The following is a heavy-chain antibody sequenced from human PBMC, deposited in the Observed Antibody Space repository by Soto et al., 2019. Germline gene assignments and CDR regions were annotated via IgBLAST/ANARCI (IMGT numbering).Heavy chain of an antibody. Sequence: QVQLVQSGAEVKKPGSSVKVSCKASGGTFSSYAISWVRQAPGQGLEWMGGIIPIFGTANYAQKFQGRVTITADESTSTAYMELSSLRSEDTAVYYCARDQSDRYYDSSGYRAWGQGTTVTVSS. V-gene: IGHV1-69*12. D-gene: IGHD3-22*01. J-gene: IGHJ6*02. CDR1: GGTFSSYA. CDR3: ARDQSDRYYDSSGYRA. CDR2: IIPIFGTA.